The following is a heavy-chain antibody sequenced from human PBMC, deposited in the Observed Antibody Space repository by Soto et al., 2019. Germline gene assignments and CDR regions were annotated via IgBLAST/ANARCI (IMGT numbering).Heavy chain of an antibody. CDR3: ARGALTTQTYYYGMDV. V-gene: IGHV1-69*13. J-gene: IGHJ6*02. Sequence: SVKVSCKASGYTFTSYAMHWVRQAPGQRLEWMGGINPVIGTTNYPQKFQDRVTITADESTNTAYMELTSLTSGDTAVYYCARGALTTQTYYYGMDVWGQGTTVTVSS. CDR2: INPVIGTT. CDR1: GYTFTSYA. D-gene: IGHD1-1*01.